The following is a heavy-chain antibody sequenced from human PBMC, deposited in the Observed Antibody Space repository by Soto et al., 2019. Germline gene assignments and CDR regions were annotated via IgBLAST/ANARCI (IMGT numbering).Heavy chain of an antibody. CDR1: GGSISSYY. CDR2: IYYSGST. CDR3: ARHWRAYYGSGSYYKMYYGMDV. J-gene: IGHJ6*02. Sequence: SETLSLTCTVSGGSISSYYWSWIRQPPGKGLEWIGYIYYSGSTNYNPSLKSRVTISVDTSKNQFSLKLSSVTAADTAVYYCARHWRAYYGSGSYYKMYYGMDVWGQGTTVT. D-gene: IGHD3-10*01. V-gene: IGHV4-59*08.